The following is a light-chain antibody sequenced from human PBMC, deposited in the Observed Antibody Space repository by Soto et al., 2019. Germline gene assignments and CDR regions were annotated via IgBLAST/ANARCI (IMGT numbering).Light chain of an antibody. CDR1: QSISTF. V-gene: IGKV3-11*01. J-gene: IGKJ1*01. CDR3: QQYNNWPPWT. CDR2: DAS. Sequence: EVVLTQSPATLSLSPGERATLSCRASQSISTFLAWYQQRPGQTPRLLIYDASNRAPGIPARFSGSGSGTEFTLTISSLYSEDFAVYYCQQYNNWPPWTFGQGTKVDIK.